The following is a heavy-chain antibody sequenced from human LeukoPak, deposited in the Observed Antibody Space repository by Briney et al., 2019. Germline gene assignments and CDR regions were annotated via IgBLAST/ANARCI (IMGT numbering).Heavy chain of an antibody. CDR1: GFTFSSHS. V-gene: IGHV3-21*01. CDR3: ARQYISGQWYFDY. J-gene: IGHJ4*02. CDR2: ISTSSSYI. Sequence: GGSLRLSCAASGFTFSSHSMNWVRQAPGKGLEWVSCISTSSSYIYYADSVKGRFTISRDNSKNTLYLQMNSLIPEDTAVYYCARQYISGQWYFDYWGQGTLVTVSS. D-gene: IGHD5-18*01.